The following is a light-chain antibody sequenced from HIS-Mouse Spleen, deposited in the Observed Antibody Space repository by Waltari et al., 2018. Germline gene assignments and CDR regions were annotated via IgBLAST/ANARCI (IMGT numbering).Light chain of an antibody. Sequence: SYELTQPPSVSVSPGQTARITCSGDALPKQYAYWYQQKPGQAPVLVIYKDSERPSGLPERFSGSSSGTTVTLTSSGVQAEDEADYYCQSADSSGTYVVFGGGTKLTVL. CDR1: ALPKQY. J-gene: IGLJ2*01. CDR2: KDS. V-gene: IGLV3-25*03. CDR3: QSADSSGTYVV.